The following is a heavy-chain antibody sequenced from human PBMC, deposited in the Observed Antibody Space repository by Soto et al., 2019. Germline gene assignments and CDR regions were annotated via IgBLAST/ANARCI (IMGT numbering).Heavy chain of an antibody. Sequence: SLRLSCAASGFSFSSYSMHRVRQAPGKGLEWVAVVGTDGTTVIYGESVKGRFSISRDSSKNTLYLQMNGLRPEDTADYYCAKEKGHDHWYFDFWGQGTLVTVSS. CDR2: VGTDGTTV. CDR1: GFSFSSYS. CDR3: AKEKGHDHWYFDF. J-gene: IGHJ4*02. V-gene: IGHV3-30*18. D-gene: IGHD1-1*01.